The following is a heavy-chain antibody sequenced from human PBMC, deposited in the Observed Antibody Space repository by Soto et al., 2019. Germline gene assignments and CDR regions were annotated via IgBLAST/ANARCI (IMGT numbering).Heavy chain of an antibody. CDR3: ARVGGVAARTFDY. V-gene: IGHV4-59*01. D-gene: IGHD6-6*01. CDR2: IYYSGST. Sequence: SETLSLTCTVSGGSINDFYWSWIRQPPGKGLEWIGYIYYSGSTDYNPSLKGRVTISVDTSKNQFSLKLRSVTAADTAVYYCARVGGVAARTFDYWGQGTLVTV. CDR1: GGSINDFY. J-gene: IGHJ4*02.